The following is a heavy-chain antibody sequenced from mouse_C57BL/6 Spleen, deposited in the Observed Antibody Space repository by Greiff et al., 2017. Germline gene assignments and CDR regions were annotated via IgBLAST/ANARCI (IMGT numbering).Heavy chain of an antibody. J-gene: IGHJ1*03. D-gene: IGHD1-1*01. V-gene: IGHV1-69*01. CDR1: GYTFTSYW. Sequence: VQLQQPGAELVMPGASVKLSCKASGYTFTSYWMHWVKQRPGQGLEWIGEIDPSDSYTNYNQKFKGKSTLTVDKSSSTAYMQLSSLTSEDSAVYYCAREENYGSSHWYFDVWGTGTTVTVSS. CDR2: IDPSDSYT. CDR3: AREENYGSSHWYFDV.